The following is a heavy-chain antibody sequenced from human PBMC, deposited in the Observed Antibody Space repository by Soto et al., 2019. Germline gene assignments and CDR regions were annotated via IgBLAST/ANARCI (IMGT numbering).Heavy chain of an antibody. D-gene: IGHD4-17*01. Sequence: QLQLQESGSGLVKPSQTLSLTCAVSGGSISSDNCSWSWIRQPPGKVLEWIGYIYHSGSTDYNPSLKRRASISVDKSRNQFSLKLSSVSAADTAVYFCARVPVTIGYGMDLWGQGTTVTVSS. J-gene: IGHJ6*02. CDR1: GGSISSDNCS. CDR2: IYHSGST. CDR3: ARVPVTIGYGMDL. V-gene: IGHV4-30-2*01.